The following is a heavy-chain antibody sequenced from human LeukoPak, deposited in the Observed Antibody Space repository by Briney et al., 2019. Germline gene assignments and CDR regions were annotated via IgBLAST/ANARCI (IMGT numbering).Heavy chain of an antibody. CDR3: ARSAFNKYHSDY. CDR2: ISGHNGKT. Sequence: ASVKVSCKTSGYIFTSHGINWVRQAPGQGLEWMGWISGHNGKTDYGQKLQDRFTMTTDTSTSTVYMELRSLGSDDTAVYFCARSAFNKYHSDYWGQGTLVTVSA. D-gene: IGHD2-2*01. V-gene: IGHV1-18*01. CDR1: GYIFTSHG. J-gene: IGHJ4*02.